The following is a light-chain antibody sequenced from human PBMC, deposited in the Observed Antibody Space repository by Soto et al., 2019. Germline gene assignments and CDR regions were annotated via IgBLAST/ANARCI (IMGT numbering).Light chain of an antibody. CDR3: QQYFSTPLT. J-gene: IGKJ3*01. V-gene: IGKV4-1*01. CDR1: QSVLENSNSKNY. CDR2: WAS. Sequence: DIVMTQSPDSVAVSLGERATINCKSSQSVLENSNSKNYLAWYQQKPGQPPKLLIYWASTRESGVPVRFSGSGSGTDFTLTISSLQPEAVAVYYCQQYFSTPLTFGPGTRVDI.